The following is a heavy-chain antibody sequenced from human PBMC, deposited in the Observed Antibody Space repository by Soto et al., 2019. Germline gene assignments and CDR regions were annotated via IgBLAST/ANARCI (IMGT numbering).Heavy chain of an antibody. CDR3: AKDHQLLYYGMDV. CDR2: ISGSGGST. Sequence: PGGSMRLSWAAAGGTFSGYAVSWVRQAPGKGLEWVSAISGSGGSTYYADSVKGRFTISRDNSKDTLYLQMNSLRAEDTAVYYCAKDHQLLYYGMDVWGQGTTVTVSS. V-gene: IGHV3-23*01. J-gene: IGHJ6*02. CDR1: GGTFSGYA. D-gene: IGHD2-2*01.